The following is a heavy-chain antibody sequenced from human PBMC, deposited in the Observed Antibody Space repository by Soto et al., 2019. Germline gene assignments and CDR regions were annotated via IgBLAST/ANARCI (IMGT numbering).Heavy chain of an antibody. J-gene: IGHJ6*03. D-gene: IGHD3-22*01. CDR1: GFSFSSYF. Sequence: EVQLVESGGGLVQPGGSLRLSCAASGFSFSSYFMSWVRQAPGQGLEWVANINQDGDEKYYMDSVNGRFTISRDNAENSLYLQMNRLSAEDTALYYCATYFRSHSRGLYYIDVWGKGTTVTVSS. V-gene: IGHV3-7*01. CDR2: INQDGDEK. CDR3: ATYFRSHSRGLYYIDV.